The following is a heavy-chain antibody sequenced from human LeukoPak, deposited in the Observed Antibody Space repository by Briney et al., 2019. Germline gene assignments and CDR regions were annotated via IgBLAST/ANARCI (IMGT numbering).Heavy chain of an antibody. D-gene: IGHD1-7*01. V-gene: IGHV3-23*01. CDR3: AKDTNRYNWNSYAFDI. CDR2: ISGSGGST. J-gene: IGHJ3*02. CDR1: VFTFSSYA. Sequence: GGSLRLSCAAPVFTFSSYAMSWVRQAPGKGVEWVSAISGSGGSTYYADSVKGRFTISRDNSKNTLYLQMNSLRAEDTAVYYCAKDTNRYNWNSYAFDIWGQGTMVTVSS.